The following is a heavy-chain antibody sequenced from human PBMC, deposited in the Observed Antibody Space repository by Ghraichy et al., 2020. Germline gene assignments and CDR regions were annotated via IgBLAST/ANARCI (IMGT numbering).Heavy chain of an antibody. CDR1: GGSISNYY. V-gene: IGHV4-59*01. J-gene: IGHJ6*03. Sequence: ETLSLTCTVSGGSISNYYWSWIRQPPGKGLEWIGYIYYSGSTNYNPSLKSRVTISVDTSKNQFSLKLSSVTAADTAVYYCARAPSGGTAAGARYYYYMDVWGKGTTVTVSS. CDR2: IYYSGST. CDR3: ARAPSGGTAAGARYYYYMDV. D-gene: IGHD6-13*01.